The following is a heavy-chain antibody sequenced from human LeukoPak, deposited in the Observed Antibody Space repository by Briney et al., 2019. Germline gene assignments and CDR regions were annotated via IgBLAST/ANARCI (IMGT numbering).Heavy chain of an antibody. Sequence: GSLRLSCAASGFTFSSYGMHWVRQAPGKGLEWVAVIWYDGSNKYYADSVKGRFTISRDNSKNTLYLQMNSLRAEDTAVYYCARTHPNYYYYGMDVWGQGTTVTVSS. CDR1: GFTFSSYG. J-gene: IGHJ6*02. CDR3: ARTHPNYYYYGMDV. V-gene: IGHV3-33*01. CDR2: IWYDGSNK.